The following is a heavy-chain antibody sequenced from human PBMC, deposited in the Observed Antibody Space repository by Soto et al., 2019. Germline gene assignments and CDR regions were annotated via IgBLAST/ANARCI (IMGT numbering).Heavy chain of an antibody. V-gene: IGHV1-2*02. CDR3: ERPKEQWLDANWFGP. CDR2: IYPNSGGT. J-gene: IGHJ5*02. CDR1: GYTFTGYY. D-gene: IGHD6-19*01. Sequence: ASVKVSCKASGYTFTGYYIHWVRQAPGQGLEWMGCIYPNSGGTNYAQKFQGRVTMTRDTSISTAYMELSGLRSDDTAVYYCERPKEQWLDANWFGPWGQGTLVTVSS.